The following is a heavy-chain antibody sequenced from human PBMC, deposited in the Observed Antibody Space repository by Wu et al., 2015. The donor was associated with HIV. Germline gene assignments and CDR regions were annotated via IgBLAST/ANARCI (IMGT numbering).Heavy chain of an antibody. D-gene: IGHD3-10*01. CDR3: ARLPIGPHEYYYGSGRSDY. J-gene: IGHJ4*02. Sequence: QVHLVQSGPEVKKPGSSVKVSCQASGGSFSDYAISWVRQAPGQGLEWMGRIIPVFVTPIYAQTLQGRVTITADDSTSTAYMELSSLRSEDTAVYYCARLPIGPHEYYYGSGRSDYWGQGNAWSPSP. V-gene: IGHV1-69*13. CDR2: IIPVFVTP. CDR1: GGSFSDYA.